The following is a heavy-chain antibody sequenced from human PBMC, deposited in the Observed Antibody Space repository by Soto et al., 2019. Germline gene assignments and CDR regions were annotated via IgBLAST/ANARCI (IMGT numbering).Heavy chain of an antibody. V-gene: IGHV4-59*08. CDR1: GGSISGYY. Sequence: XXTLSLTCTVSGGSISGYYWSWIRQPPGXXXXXXXXXYXXXRTXXKKXXXXXXXIXXXQXXXQLYMKMRSVTAEETAVYYCARRYGSCFDYWGQGTLVNVSS. CDR2: XYXXXRT. D-gene: IGHD5-18*01. CDR3: ARRYGSCFDY. J-gene: IGHJ4*02.